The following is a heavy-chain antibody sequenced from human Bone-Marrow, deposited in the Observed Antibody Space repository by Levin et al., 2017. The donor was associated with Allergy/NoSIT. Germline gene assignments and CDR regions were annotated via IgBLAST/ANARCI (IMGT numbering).Heavy chain of an antibody. V-gene: IGHV3-30*18. Sequence: LSLPCAVSGFTFRNYAMHWVRQAPGRGLEWVAFISLDGNTQYYADSVKGRFTVSRDNSNNTLHLQMNSLRVEDTAIYYCAKDTYTCSGGSCYFFDYWGQEALVTVSS. CDR1: GFTFRNYA. CDR2: ISLDGNTQ. J-gene: IGHJ4*02. D-gene: IGHD2-15*01. CDR3: AKDTYTCSGGSCYFFDY.